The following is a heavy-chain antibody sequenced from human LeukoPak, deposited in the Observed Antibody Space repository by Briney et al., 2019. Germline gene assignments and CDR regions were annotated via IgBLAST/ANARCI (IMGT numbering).Heavy chain of an antibody. Sequence: SETLSLICTVSGGSISSGGYYWSWIRQHPGKGLEWIGYIYYSGSTYYNPSLKSRVTISVDTSKNQFSLKLSSVTAADTAVYYCARGGYFDWSVDYWGQGTLVTVSS. CDR1: GGSISSGGYY. J-gene: IGHJ4*02. CDR2: IYYSGST. D-gene: IGHD3-9*01. V-gene: IGHV4-31*03. CDR3: ARGGYFDWSVDY.